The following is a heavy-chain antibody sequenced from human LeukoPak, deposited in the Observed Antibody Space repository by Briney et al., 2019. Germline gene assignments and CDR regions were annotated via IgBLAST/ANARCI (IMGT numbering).Heavy chain of an antibody. CDR2: IYENGGTT. D-gene: IGHD5-12*01. CDR1: GFTFRSHA. Sequence: PGGSLRLSCVGSGFTFRSHAMSWVRQAPEKGLEFVSGIYENGGTTYYADSVKGRFSISRDNSKNTLYLQMDSLRGEDTAVYYCAKVFRIGYPAHFDSWGQGPLVTVSS. J-gene: IGHJ4*02. V-gene: IGHV3-23*01. CDR3: AKVFRIGYPAHFDS.